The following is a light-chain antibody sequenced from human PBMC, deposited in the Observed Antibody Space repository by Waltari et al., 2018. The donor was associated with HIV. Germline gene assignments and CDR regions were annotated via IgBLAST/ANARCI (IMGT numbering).Light chain of an antibody. Sequence: DIQMTQSPSSLSASVGDRVTITCRASQGISNYLAWYHQKPGKVPKLLIPVASTLQSGVPSRFGGSGSGTDFTLTITSLPPEVVATYYCQKYNNAPRSFTFGAGTKVDIK. CDR2: VAS. CDR1: QGISNY. CDR3: QKYNNAPRSFT. V-gene: IGKV1-27*01. J-gene: IGKJ3*01.